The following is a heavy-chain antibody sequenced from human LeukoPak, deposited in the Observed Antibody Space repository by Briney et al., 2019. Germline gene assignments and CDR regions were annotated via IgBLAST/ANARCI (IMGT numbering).Heavy chain of an antibody. CDR1: GGSISSSNW. Sequence: PSGTLSLTCAVSGGSISSSNWWSWVRQPPGKGLEWIGSIYYSGSTYYNPSLKSRVTISVDTSKNQFSLKLSSVTAADTAVYYCARSPPRLYYYDSSGYHSPYFDYWGQGTLVTVSS. J-gene: IGHJ4*02. CDR3: ARSPPRLYYYDSSGYHSPYFDY. V-gene: IGHV4-4*02. D-gene: IGHD3-22*01. CDR2: IYYSGST.